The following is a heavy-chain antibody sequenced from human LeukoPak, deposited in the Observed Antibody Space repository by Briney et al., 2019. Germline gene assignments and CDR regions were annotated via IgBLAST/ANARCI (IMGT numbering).Heavy chain of an antibody. Sequence: SGGSLRLSCAASGFTFSSYWMSWVRQAPGKGLEWVANINVAGSTKYYVDSVKGRFTISRDNTKNSLYLQMNSLRTEDTAVYYCARDSHSGWYGDWGQGTLVTVSS. J-gene: IGHJ4*02. CDR2: INVAGSTK. CDR3: ARDSHSGWYGD. V-gene: IGHV3-7*01. CDR1: GFTFSSYW. D-gene: IGHD6-19*01.